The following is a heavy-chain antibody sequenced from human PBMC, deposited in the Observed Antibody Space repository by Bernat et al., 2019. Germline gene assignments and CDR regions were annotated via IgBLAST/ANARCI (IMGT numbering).Heavy chain of an antibody. CDR2: INQDGSET. Sequence: EVQLVESRGDLVQPGGSLRLSCAASGFIFNTNWMSRVRQAPGKGLEWVANINQDGSETYYVDAVRGRFAISRDNAKNSLFLQMNSLRVEDTAVYYCARSPGTGTVDYWGPGTLVTVSS. J-gene: IGHJ4*02. D-gene: IGHD1-1*01. V-gene: IGHV3-7*03. CDR1: GFIFNTNW. CDR3: ARSPGTGTVDY.